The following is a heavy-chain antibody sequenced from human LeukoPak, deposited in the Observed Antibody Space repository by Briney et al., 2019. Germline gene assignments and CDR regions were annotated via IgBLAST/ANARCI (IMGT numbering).Heavy chain of an antibody. J-gene: IGHJ4*02. V-gene: IGHV4-39*07. CDR2: IYYRGST. CDR1: DGSISSSGYY. Sequence: PSETLSLTCTVSDGSISSSGYYWGWIRQPPGKGLEWVGNIYYRGSTYYNPSLKSRVTISLDTSKNQFSLKLNSVTAADTAVYYCATDPSYGDSNFDYWGQGTLVTVSS. CDR3: ATDPSYGDSNFDY. D-gene: IGHD4-17*01.